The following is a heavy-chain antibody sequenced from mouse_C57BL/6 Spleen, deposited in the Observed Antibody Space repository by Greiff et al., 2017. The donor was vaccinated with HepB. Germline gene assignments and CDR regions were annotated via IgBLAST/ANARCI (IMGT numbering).Heavy chain of an antibody. D-gene: IGHD1-1*01. CDR1: GFTFSSYA. V-gene: IGHV5-9-1*02. CDR2: ISSGGDYI. Sequence: EVKVVESGEGLVKPGGSLKLSCAASGFTFSSYAMSWVRQTPEKRLEWVAYISSGGDYIYYADTVKGRFTISRDNARNTLYLQMSSLKSEDTAMYYCTRDRDYGSSSWFAYWGQGTLVTVSA. J-gene: IGHJ3*01. CDR3: TRDRDYGSSSWFAY.